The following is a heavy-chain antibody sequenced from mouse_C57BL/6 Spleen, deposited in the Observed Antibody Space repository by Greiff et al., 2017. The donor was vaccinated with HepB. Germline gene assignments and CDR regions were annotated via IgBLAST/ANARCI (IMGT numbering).Heavy chain of an antibody. D-gene: IGHD1-1*01. J-gene: IGHJ2*01. CDR1: GFTFSSYA. Sequence: EVMLVESGGGLVKPGGSLKLSCAASGFTFSSYAMSWVRQTPEKRLEWVATISDGGSYTYYPDNVKGRFTISRDNAKNNLYLQMSHLKSEDTAMYYCARGGSSRVFDYWGQGTTLTVSS. CDR3: ARGGSSRVFDY. V-gene: IGHV5-4*03. CDR2: ISDGGSYT.